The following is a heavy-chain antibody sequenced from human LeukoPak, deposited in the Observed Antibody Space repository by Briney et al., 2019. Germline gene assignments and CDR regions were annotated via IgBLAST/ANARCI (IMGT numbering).Heavy chain of an antibody. D-gene: IGHD1-1*01. Sequence: ASVKVSCKTSGYTFTDYYIHWVRQAPGQGLEWMGWIVPNSGGTNYAQKFQGRVTMTRDTSISTAYMELSRLRYDDTAVYYCAPLGGTSFAYWGQGALVTVSS. J-gene: IGHJ4*02. V-gene: IGHV1-2*02. CDR1: GYTFTDYY. CDR3: APLGGTSFAY. CDR2: IVPNSGGT.